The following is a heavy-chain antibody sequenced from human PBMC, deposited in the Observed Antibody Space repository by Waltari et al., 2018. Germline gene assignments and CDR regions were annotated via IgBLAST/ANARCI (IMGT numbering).Heavy chain of an antibody. Sequence: QVQLVQSGAEVKKPGSSVKVSCKASGGTFSSYAISWVRQAPGKGLEGRGGSIPILGIANYEKKCQGRVTITADESTSTAYMELSSLRSEDTAVYYCASGERQFDYWGQGTLVTVSS. CDR3: ASGERQFDY. CDR2: SIPILGIA. V-gene: IGHV1-69*04. J-gene: IGHJ4*02. CDR1: GGTFSSYA. D-gene: IGHD3-10*01.